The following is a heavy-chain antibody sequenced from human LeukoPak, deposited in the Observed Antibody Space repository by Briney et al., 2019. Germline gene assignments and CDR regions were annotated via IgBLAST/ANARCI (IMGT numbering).Heavy chain of an antibody. CDR2: ISSSSSYI. CDR3: ARDGLMMTTETTWAFRTLYWYFDL. J-gene: IGHJ2*01. V-gene: IGHV3-21*01. CDR1: GFTFSSYS. D-gene: IGHD4-17*01. Sequence: GGSLRLSCAASGFTFSSYSMNWVRQAPGKGLEWASSISSSSSYIYYADSVKGRFTISRDNAKNSLYLQMNSLRAEDTAVYYCARDGLMMTTETTWAFRTLYWYFDLWGRGTLVTVSS.